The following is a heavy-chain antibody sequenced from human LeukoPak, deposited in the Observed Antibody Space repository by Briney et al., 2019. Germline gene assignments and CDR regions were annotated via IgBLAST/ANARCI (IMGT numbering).Heavy chain of an antibody. V-gene: IGHV3-7*01. J-gene: IGHJ3*02. CDR3: ARVSLWHGEDI. Sequence: GGSLRLSCAVSGFTFRSYWMRWVRQAPGKGLEWVANMNEDGNEKYYVDSVKGRFTISRDNGKNSLYLQMNSLRVDDTAVYYCARVSLWHGEDIWGQGTMVTVSS. CDR2: MNEDGNEK. CDR1: GFTFRSYW. D-gene: IGHD3-10*01.